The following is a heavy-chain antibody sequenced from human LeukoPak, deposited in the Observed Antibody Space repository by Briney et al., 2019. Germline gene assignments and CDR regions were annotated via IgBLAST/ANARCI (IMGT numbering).Heavy chain of an antibody. Sequence: SETLSLTCTVSGGSISSYYWSWIRQPAGKGLEWIGRIYTSGSTNYSPSLKSRVTISVDTSKNQFSLKLSSVTAADTAVYYCARSGYSYGRFDYWGQGTLVTVSS. CDR3: ARSGYSYGRFDY. CDR2: IYTSGST. CDR1: GGSISSYY. V-gene: IGHV4-4*07. J-gene: IGHJ4*02. D-gene: IGHD5-18*01.